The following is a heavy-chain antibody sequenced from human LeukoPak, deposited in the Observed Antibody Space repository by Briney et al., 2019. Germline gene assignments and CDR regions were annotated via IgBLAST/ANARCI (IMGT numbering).Heavy chain of an antibody. V-gene: IGHV3-23*01. J-gene: IGHJ4*02. CDR3: ANDFDH. CDR2: ISGSDDNT. Sequence: GGSLRLSCAASGFTVSSNYMSWVRQAPGKGLEWVSTISGSDDNTYYADSVKGRFTISRDISKNTLYLQMNSLRADDTAVYYCANDFDHWGQGTLVTVSS. CDR1: GFTVSSNY.